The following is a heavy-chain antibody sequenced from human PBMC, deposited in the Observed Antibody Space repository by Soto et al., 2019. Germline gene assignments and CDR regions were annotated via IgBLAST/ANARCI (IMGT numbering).Heavy chain of an antibody. CDR3: ARAPGGSDGYYMDV. V-gene: IGHV3-13*01. Sequence: GGSLRLSCAASGFTFSSYDMHWVRQATGKGLEWVSSIGTAGDTYYPGSVKGRFIISRENAKNSLYLQMNSLRAGDTAVYYCARAPGGSDGYYMDVWGKGTTVTVSS. CDR2: IGTAGDT. CDR1: GFTFSSYD. J-gene: IGHJ6*03. D-gene: IGHD1-26*01.